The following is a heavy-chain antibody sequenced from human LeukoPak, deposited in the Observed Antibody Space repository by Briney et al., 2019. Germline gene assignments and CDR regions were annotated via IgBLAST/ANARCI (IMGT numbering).Heavy chain of an antibody. CDR2: ISYDGSNK. CDR3: ARGAYYDFWSGYYYYYGMDV. V-gene: IGHV3-30*04. CDR1: GFTFSSYA. Sequence: GRSLRLSCAASGFTFSSYAMHWVRQAPGKGLEWVAVISYDGSNKYYADSVKGRFTISRDNSKNTLYLQMNSLRAEDTAVYYCARGAYYDFWSGYYYYYGMDVWGQGTTVTVSS. J-gene: IGHJ6*02. D-gene: IGHD3-3*01.